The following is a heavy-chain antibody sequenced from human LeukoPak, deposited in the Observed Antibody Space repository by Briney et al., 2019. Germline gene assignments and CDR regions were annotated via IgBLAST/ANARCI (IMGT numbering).Heavy chain of an antibody. CDR2: IYYSGST. J-gene: IGHJ4*02. V-gene: IGHV4-39*07. CDR1: GGSISSYY. CDR3: ARVDIAVAGTMDY. Sequence: SETLSLTCTVSGGSISSYYWGWIRQPPGKGLEWIGSIYYSGSTYYNPSLKSRVTISVDTSKNQFSLKLSSVTAADTAVYYCARVDIAVAGTMDYWGQGTLVTVSS. D-gene: IGHD6-19*01.